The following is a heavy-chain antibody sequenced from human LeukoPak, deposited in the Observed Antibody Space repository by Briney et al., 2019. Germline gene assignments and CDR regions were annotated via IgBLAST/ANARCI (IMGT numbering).Heavy chain of an antibody. CDR3: AKNARSTVVTPLEY. CDR1: GFTFSSYA. D-gene: IGHD4-23*01. V-gene: IGHV3-23*01. Sequence: PGGSLRLSCAASGFTFSSYAMSWVRQAPGKGLEWVSAISGSGGSTYYADSVKGRFTISRDNSKNTPYLQMNSLRAEDTAVYYCAKNARSTVVTPLEYWGQGTLVTVSS. CDR2: ISGSGGST. J-gene: IGHJ4*02.